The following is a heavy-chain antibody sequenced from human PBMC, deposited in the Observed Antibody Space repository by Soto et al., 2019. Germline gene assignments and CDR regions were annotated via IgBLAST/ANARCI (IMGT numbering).Heavy chain of an antibody. CDR3: AKGGCSSTNCRWFDP. CDR2: ISGGGGTT. J-gene: IGHJ5*02. D-gene: IGHD2-2*01. CDR1: GFTFSNYA. V-gene: IGHV3-23*01. Sequence: VQLLESGGGLVQPGGSLRFSCAASGFTFSNYAMSWVRQAPGKGLEWVSSISGGGGTTYYADSVKGRFTISRDNSKNTLYLQMHSLRAEDTAVYYCAKGGCSSTNCRWFDPWRQGTLVTVSS.